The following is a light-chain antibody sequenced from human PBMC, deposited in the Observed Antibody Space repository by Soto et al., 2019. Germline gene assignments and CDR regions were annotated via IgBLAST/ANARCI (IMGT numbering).Light chain of an antibody. CDR3: QPYNSYSEA. Sequence: IQMTQSPSTLSGSVGDRVTITCRASQTISSWLAWYQQKPGKAPKLLIYKASTLKSGVPSRFSGSGSGTEFTLTISSLQPDDFATYYCQPYNSYSEAFGQWTKV. CDR1: QTISSW. V-gene: IGKV1-5*03. CDR2: KAS. J-gene: IGKJ1*01.